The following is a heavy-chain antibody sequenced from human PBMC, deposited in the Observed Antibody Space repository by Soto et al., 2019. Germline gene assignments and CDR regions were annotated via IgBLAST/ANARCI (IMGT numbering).Heavy chain of an antibody. CDR1: GYTFTGFY. Sequence: ASVKFSCKASGYTFTGFYIHWVRQAPGQGLEWLGWIIPNSGGTSYAQKFQGRVTMTRDTSISTAYMELSRLTSDDTAVYYCARAEVAADWFDPWGQGTLVTVSS. CDR3: ARAEVAADWFDP. V-gene: IGHV1-2*02. CDR2: IIPNSGGT. D-gene: IGHD1-26*01. J-gene: IGHJ5*02.